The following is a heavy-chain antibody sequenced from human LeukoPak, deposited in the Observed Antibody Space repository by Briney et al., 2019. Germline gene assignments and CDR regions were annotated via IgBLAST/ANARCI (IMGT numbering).Heavy chain of an antibody. J-gene: IGHJ2*01. Sequence: GGSLRLSCAASGFSFSSYVMNWVRQAPGKGLEWVSYISSSGGTTYYADFVNGRFTISRDNAKNSLYLQMNSLRAEDTAAYYCARYMGGSSAYWYLDLWGRGTLVSVSS. CDR1: GFSFSSYV. V-gene: IGHV3-48*03. D-gene: IGHD3-16*01. CDR2: ISSSGGTT. CDR3: ARYMGGSSAYWYLDL.